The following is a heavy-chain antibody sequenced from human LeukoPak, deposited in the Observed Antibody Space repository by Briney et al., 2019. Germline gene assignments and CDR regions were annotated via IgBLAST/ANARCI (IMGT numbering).Heavy chain of an antibody. V-gene: IGHV4-34*01. J-gene: IGHJ4*02. Sequence: SETLSLTCAVYGGSFSGYYWSWIRQPPGKGLEWIGEINHSGSTNYNPSLKSRVTISVDTSKNQFSLQLNSVTAADTAVYYCARGIVGANNYFDYWGQGTLVTVSS. CDR3: ARGIVGANNYFDY. CDR1: GGSFSGYY. CDR2: INHSGST. D-gene: IGHD1-26*01.